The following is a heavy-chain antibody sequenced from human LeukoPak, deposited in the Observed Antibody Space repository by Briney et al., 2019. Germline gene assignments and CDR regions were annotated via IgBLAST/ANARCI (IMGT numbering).Heavy chain of an antibody. D-gene: IGHD3-3*01. CDR1: GFTFSSYA. J-gene: IGHJ4*02. Sequence: PGGSLRLSCAASGFTFSSYAMSWVRQAPGKGLEWVSAISGSGGSTYYADSVKGRFTISRDNSKNTLYLQMNGLRAEDTAVYYCAKGFKRDFWSGYYPADYWGQGTLVTVSS. CDR3: AKGFKRDFWSGYYPADY. CDR2: ISGSGGST. V-gene: IGHV3-23*01.